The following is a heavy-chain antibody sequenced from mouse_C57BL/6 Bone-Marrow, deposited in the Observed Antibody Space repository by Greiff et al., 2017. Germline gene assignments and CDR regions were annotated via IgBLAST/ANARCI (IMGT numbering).Heavy chain of an antibody. Sequence: DVKLVESEGGLVQPGSSMKLSCTASGFTFSDYYMAWVRQVPEKGLEWVANINYDGSSTYYLDSLKSRFIISRDNAKNILYLQMSSLKSEDTATYYCAREGNDYDDYLYFDVWGTGTTVTVSS. CDR3: AREGNDYDDYLYFDV. V-gene: IGHV5-16*01. CDR1: GFTFSDYY. CDR2: INYDGSST. J-gene: IGHJ1*03. D-gene: IGHD2-4*01.